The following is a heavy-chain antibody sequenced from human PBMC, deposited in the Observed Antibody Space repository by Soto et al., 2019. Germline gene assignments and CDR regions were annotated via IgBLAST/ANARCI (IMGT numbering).Heavy chain of an antibody. CDR1: GGSISSYY. D-gene: IGHD3-22*01. Sequence: QVQLQESGPGLVKPSETLSLTCTVSGGSISSYYWSWIRQPPGKGLEWIGYIYYSGSTNYNPSLRSRGTISVDTSKNQFSLKLSSVTAADTAVDYCARAGVSYYYDSSGYREHYFDYWGQGTLVTVSS. V-gene: IGHV4-59*01. CDR2: IYYSGST. CDR3: ARAGVSYYYDSSGYREHYFDY. J-gene: IGHJ4*02.